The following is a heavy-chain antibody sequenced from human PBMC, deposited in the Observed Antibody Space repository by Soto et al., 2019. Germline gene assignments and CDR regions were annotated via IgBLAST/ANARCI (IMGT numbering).Heavy chain of an antibody. V-gene: IGHV5-51*01. CDR3: ARPGGAAAGTVLFY. CDR2: IYPGDSDT. D-gene: IGHD6-13*01. J-gene: IGHJ4*02. Sequence: PGESLKISCKGSGYTFTNYWIGWVRQMPGEGLEWIGIIYPGDSDTRYSPSFQGQVTISADKSISTASLQWSSLKASDTAMYYCARPGGAAAGTVLFYWRQGTLVTVTS. CDR1: GYTFTNYW.